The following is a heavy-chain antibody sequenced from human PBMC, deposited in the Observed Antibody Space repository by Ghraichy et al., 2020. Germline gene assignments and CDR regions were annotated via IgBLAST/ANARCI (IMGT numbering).Heavy chain of an antibody. J-gene: IGHJ5*02. CDR3: ARKQQVVRKWFDP. V-gene: IGHV4-34*01. D-gene: IGHD6-6*01. CDR1: GGSFSGFY. Sequence: SETLSLTCAVYGGSFSGFYWSWIRQPPGKGLEWIGEVNHSGSGNFNSSLKSRVTISVDTSKNQFSLRLSSVTAADTAVYYCARKQQVVRKWFDPWGQGTLVTVSS. CDR2: VNHSGSG.